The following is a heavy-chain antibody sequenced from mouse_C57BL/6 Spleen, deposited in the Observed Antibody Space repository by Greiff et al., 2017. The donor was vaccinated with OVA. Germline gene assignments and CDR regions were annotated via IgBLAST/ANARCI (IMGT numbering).Heavy chain of an antibody. CDR3: ARPYSTYGDAMDY. CDR2: ISSGSSTI. Sequence: EVQGVESGGGLVKPGGSLKLSCAASGFTFSDYGMHWVRQAPEKGLEWVAYISSGSSTIYYADTVKGRFTISRDNAKNTLFLNMTCLRSEDTAMYYYARPYSTYGDAMDYWGQGTSVTVSS. D-gene: IGHD2-5*01. CDR1: GFTFSDYG. V-gene: IGHV5-17*01. J-gene: IGHJ4*01.